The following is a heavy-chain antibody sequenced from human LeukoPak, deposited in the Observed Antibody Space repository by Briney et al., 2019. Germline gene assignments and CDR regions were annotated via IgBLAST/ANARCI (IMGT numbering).Heavy chain of an antibody. CDR2: ISAYSGNT. CDR1: GYTFTSYG. CDR3: ARAGLYCGGDCRPLADY. J-gene: IGHJ4*02. D-gene: IGHD2-21*02. Sequence: GASVKVSCKASGYTFTSYGISWVRQAPGQGREGMGWISAYSGNTNYAQKLQGRVTMTTDTSTSTAYMELRRLRAEDTAVYSCARAGLYCGGDCRPLADYWGQGTLVTVSS. V-gene: IGHV1-18*01.